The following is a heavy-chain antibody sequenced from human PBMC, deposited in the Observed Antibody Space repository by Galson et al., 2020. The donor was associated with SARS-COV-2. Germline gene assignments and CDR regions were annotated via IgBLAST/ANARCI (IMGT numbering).Heavy chain of an antibody. CDR3: AKDLNDHLVHFFDS. CDR2: ISYDGTTK. J-gene: IGHJ4*02. D-gene: IGHD1-1*01. Sequence: GESLKISCAASGFTFSNYAMHWVRQAPGKGLEWVALISYDGTTKYYADSVEGRFTISRDISKSTLYLQMNSLRAEDTAVYYCAKDLNDHLVHFFDSWGQGTLVTVSS. CDR1: GFTFSNYA. V-gene: IGHV3-30*18.